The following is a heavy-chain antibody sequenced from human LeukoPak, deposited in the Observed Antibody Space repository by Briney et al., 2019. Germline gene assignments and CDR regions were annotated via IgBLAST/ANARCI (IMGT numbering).Heavy chain of an antibody. D-gene: IGHD6-13*01. CDR3: ARVQQLVRGANWFDP. Sequence: SVKVSCKASGGTFSSYAISWVRQVPGQGLEWMGGVIPIFGTANYAQKFQGRVTITTDESTSTAYMELSSLRSEDAAVYYCARVQQLVRGANWFDPWGQGTLVTVSS. CDR1: GGTFSSYA. J-gene: IGHJ5*02. CDR2: VIPIFGTA. V-gene: IGHV1-69*05.